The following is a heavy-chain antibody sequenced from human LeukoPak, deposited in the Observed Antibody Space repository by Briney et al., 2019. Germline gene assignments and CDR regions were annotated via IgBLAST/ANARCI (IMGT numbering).Heavy chain of an antibody. V-gene: IGHV3-23*01. CDR2: VTPSGDPT. D-gene: IGHD5-18*01. CDR3: AKDSGWIQFID. Sequence: GGSLRLSCAASGFTFTTYGMNWVRQAPGKGLEWVSGVTPSGDPTYYADSVKGRFIISRDNSKNTMYLQMNSLGAEDTGVYYCAKDSGWIQFIDWGQGTPVTVSS. CDR1: GFTFTTYG. J-gene: IGHJ4*02.